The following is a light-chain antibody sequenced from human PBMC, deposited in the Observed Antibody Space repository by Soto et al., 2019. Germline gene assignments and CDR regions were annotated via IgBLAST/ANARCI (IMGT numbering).Light chain of an antibody. CDR1: QGISSY. CDR3: QQANSLPLS. CDR2: AAL. J-gene: IGKJ5*01. V-gene: IGKV1-12*01. Sequence: DIQLTQSPSFVPASVGDRVTITGRASQGISSYLDWYQQQPGNAHKLPIYAALSLQSGVSSRFTGVGSGTNFTLTINSLQPEDVAFYYCQQANSLPLSFGQGTRLE.